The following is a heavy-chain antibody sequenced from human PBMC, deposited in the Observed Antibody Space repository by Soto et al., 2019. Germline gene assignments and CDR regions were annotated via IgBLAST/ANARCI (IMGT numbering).Heavy chain of an antibody. CDR1: GGSISSYY. J-gene: IGHJ4*02. CDR2: IYYSGST. CDR3: ARGPFYDNVWGTYRYFDY. D-gene: IGHD3-16*02. V-gene: IGHV4-59*01. Sequence: KPSETLSLTCTVSGGSISSYYWSWIRQPPGKGLEWIGYIYYSGSTSYNPSLKSRVTISVDTSKNQFSLKLISVTAADTAVYFCARGPFYDNVWGTYRYFDYWGQGTLVTVSS.